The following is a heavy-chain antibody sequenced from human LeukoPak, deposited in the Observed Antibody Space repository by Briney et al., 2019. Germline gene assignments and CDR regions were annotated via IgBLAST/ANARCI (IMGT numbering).Heavy chain of an antibody. J-gene: IGHJ4*02. CDR2: IYTSGST. CDR1: GGSISSGSYY. V-gene: IGHV4-61*02. Sequence: SETLSLTCTVSGGSISSGSYYWSWIRQPAGKGLEWIGRIYTSGSTNYNPSLKSRVTISVDTSKNQFSLKLSSVTAADTAVYYCARSRGRVAAAGTEYWGQGTLVTVSS. CDR3: ARSRGRVAAAGTEY. D-gene: IGHD6-13*01.